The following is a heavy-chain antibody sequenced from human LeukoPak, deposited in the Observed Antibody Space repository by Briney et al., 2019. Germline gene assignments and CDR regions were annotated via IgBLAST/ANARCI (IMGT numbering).Heavy chain of an antibody. V-gene: IGHV1-18*01. CDR2: ISAYNGNT. CDR3: ARWYGSGSFDY. CDR1: GYTFSSHG. J-gene: IGHJ4*02. D-gene: IGHD3-10*01. Sequence: ASVKVSCKASGYTFSSHGVSWVRQAPGQGLEWMGWISAYNGNTNYAQKLQGRVTMTTDTSTSTAYMELRSLRSDDTAVYYCARWYGSGSFDYWGQGTLVTVSS.